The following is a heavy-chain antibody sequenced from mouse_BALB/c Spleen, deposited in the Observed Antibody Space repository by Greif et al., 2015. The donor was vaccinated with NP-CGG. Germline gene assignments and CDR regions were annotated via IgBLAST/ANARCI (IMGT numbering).Heavy chain of an antibody. V-gene: IGHV1-84*02. CDR3: ARRTGTEAMDY. CDR1: GYTFTDYY. D-gene: IGHD4-1*01. J-gene: IGHJ4*01. CDR2: IYPGSGNT. Sequence: HLVESGPELVKPGASVKISCTASGYTFTDYYINWVKQTPGQGLEWIGWIYPGSGNTKNNEKFKGKATLTGDTSSSTAYMQLSSLASEDTAVYFCARRTGTEAMDYWGQGTSVTVSS.